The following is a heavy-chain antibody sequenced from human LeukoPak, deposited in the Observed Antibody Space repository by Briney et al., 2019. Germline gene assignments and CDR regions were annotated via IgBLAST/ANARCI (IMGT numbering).Heavy chain of an antibody. D-gene: IGHD2-21*02. V-gene: IGHV3-21*01. CDR3: VRASHIVVVTGIPQGYYYYMDV. Sequence: GGSLRLSCAASGFTFSSYSMNWVRQAPGKGLEWVSSISSRSTYIYHADSVKGRFTISRDNAKSSLYLQMNSLRAEDTAVYYCVRASHIVVVTGIPQGYYYYMDVWGKGTTVTVSS. J-gene: IGHJ6*03. CDR2: ISSRSTYI. CDR1: GFTFSSYS.